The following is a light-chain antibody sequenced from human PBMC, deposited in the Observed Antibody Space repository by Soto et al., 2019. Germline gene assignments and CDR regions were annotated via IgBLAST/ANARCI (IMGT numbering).Light chain of an antibody. V-gene: IGKV1-39*01. Sequence: DIQMTQSPSSLSASVGDRVTITCRASQSISSYLNWYQQKPGKAPKLLIYAASSLQTGVPSRFSGSGSGTDFTLTISSLQPEDVATYYCQQSYISLTFGQGTRLEIK. CDR3: QQSYISLT. CDR1: QSISSY. J-gene: IGKJ5*01. CDR2: AAS.